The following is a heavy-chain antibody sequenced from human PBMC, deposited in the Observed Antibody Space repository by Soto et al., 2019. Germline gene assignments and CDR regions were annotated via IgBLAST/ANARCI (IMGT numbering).Heavy chain of an antibody. CDR2: ISYSGST. V-gene: IGHV4-39*01. J-gene: IGHJ6*02. D-gene: IGHD5-18*01. CDR1: GGSISSSSYY. CDR3: ACIFSGGYGYGFYYYGMDV. Sequence: SETLYLTSTVSGGSISSSSYYWGWIRQPPGKRLEWIGSISYSGSTYYNPSLKSRVTISVDTSKNQFSLKLISVTAADTSVYYCACIFSGGYGYGFYYYGMDVWGQGTTVT.